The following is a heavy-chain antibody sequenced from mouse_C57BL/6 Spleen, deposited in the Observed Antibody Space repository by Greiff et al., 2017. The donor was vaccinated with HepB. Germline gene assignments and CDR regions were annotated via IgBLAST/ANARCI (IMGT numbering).Heavy chain of an antibody. CDR1: GYSFTGYF. V-gene: IGHV1-20*01. D-gene: IGHD2-2*01. J-gene: IGHJ4*01. CDR3: ARGDGYDVGYAMDY. CDR2: INPYNGDT. Sequence: EVQLQESGPELVKPGDSVKISCKASGYSFTGYFMNWVMQSHGKSLEWIGRINPYNGDTFYNQKFKGKATLTVDKSSSTAHMELRSLTSEDSAVYYCARGDGYDVGYAMDYWGQGTSVTVSS.